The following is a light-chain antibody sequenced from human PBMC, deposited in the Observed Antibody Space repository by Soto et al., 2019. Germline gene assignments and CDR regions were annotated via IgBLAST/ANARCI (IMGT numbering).Light chain of an antibody. CDR3: CSYPGSHTWV. Sequence: QSALTQPRSVSGSPGQSVTISCTGTSSYIGNYNYVSWYQQHPGKAPKVMIYDVSKRPSGVPDRFSGSKSGNTASLTISGLQDEDEADYYCCSYPGSHTWVFGGGTKLTVL. V-gene: IGLV2-11*01. CDR1: SSYIGNYNY. CDR2: DVS. J-gene: IGLJ3*02.